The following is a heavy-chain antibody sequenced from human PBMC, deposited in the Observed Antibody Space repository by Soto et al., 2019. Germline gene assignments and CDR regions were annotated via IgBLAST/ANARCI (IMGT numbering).Heavy chain of an antibody. D-gene: IGHD4-17*01. Sequence: SETLSLTCAVYGGSFSGYYWSWIRQPPGKGLEWIGEINHSGSTNYNPSLKSRVTISVDTSKNQFSLKLSSVTAADTAVYYCARGSIATTVTTIWFDPWGQGTLVT. V-gene: IGHV4-34*01. J-gene: IGHJ5*02. CDR3: ARGSIATTVTTIWFDP. CDR2: INHSGST. CDR1: GGSFSGYY.